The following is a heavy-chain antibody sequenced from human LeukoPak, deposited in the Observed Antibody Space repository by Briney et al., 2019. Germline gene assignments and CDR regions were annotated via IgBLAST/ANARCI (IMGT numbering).Heavy chain of an antibody. J-gene: IGHJ4*02. CDR3: ARGPGIAVAPQYNY. V-gene: IGHV7-4-1*02. CDR1: GYTFTSYA. Sequence: RASVKVSCKASGYTFTSYAMNWVRQAPGQGLEWMGWINTNTGNPTYAQGFTGRFVFSLNTSVSTAYLQISSLKAEDTAVYYCARGPGIAVAPQYNYWGQGTLVTVSS. CDR2: INTNTGNP. D-gene: IGHD6-19*01.